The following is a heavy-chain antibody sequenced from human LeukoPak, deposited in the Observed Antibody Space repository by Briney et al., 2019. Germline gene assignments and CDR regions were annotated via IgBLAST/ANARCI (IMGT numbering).Heavy chain of an antibody. V-gene: IGHV4-34*01. CDR3: ARVITMVRGGEDY. Sequence: KPSETLSLTCAVYGGSFSGYYRSWIRQPPGKGLEWIGEINHSGSTNYNPSLKSRVTISVDTSKNQFSLKLSSVTAADTAVYYCARVITMVRGGEDYWGQGTLVTVSS. J-gene: IGHJ4*02. CDR2: INHSGST. CDR1: GGSFSGYY. D-gene: IGHD3-10*01.